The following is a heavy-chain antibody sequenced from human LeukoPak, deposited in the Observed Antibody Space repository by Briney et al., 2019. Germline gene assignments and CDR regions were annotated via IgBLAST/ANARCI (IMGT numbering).Heavy chain of an antibody. CDR2: IKQDGSEK. CDR1: GLTFRNYA. CDR3: VTGELEEWLFDY. D-gene: IGHD1-26*01. Sequence: GGSLRLSCAASGLTFRNYAMSWVRQAPGKGLEWVANIKQDGSEKYYVDSVKGRFTISRDNAKNSLYLQMNSLRAEDTAVYYCVTGELEEWLFDYWGQGTLVTVSS. V-gene: IGHV3-7*01. J-gene: IGHJ4*02.